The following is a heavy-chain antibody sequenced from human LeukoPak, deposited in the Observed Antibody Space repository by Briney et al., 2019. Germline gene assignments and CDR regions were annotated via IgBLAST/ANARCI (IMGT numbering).Heavy chain of an antibody. D-gene: IGHD3-3*01. CDR1: GGSISSYY. V-gene: IGHV4-59*12. CDR3: ARDLRFLEWPTNWFDP. Sequence: ETLSLTCTVSGGSISSYYWSWIRQPPGKGLEWIGYIYYSGSTNYNPSLKSRVTISVDTSKNQFSLKLSSVTAADTAVYYCARDLRFLEWPTNWFDPWGQGTLVTVSS. CDR2: IYYSGST. J-gene: IGHJ5*02.